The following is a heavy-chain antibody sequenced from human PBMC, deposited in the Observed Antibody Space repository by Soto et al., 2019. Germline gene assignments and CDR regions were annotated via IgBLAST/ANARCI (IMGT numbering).Heavy chain of an antibody. CDR1: GGTFSDSA. Sequence: QVHLVQSGAEVKKPGSSVKVSCKTSGGTFSDSAINWLRQTPGQGLEWMGGLVPMFRTANYAPNLQGRVSITADESTSTVFMGLSSLTFEDTAVYYCARGLGGSYFPFDFWGQGTLLTVSS. D-gene: IGHD1-26*01. CDR2: LVPMFRTA. J-gene: IGHJ4*02. CDR3: ARGLGGSYFPFDF. V-gene: IGHV1-69*12.